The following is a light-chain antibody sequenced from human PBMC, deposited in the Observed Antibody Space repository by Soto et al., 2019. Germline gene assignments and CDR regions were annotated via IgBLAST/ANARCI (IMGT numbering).Light chain of an antibody. J-gene: IGKJ5*01. Sequence: EIVLTQSPDTLSLSPGERATVSCRASQNVDSYLAWCQHKPGQAPRLLIYGTSSRAIGIPGRFSGSGSGTDFTLTISRVEPEDFAVYYCQQYATSPTTFGQGARLDNK. CDR1: QNVDSY. V-gene: IGKV3-20*01. CDR3: QQYATSPTT. CDR2: GTS.